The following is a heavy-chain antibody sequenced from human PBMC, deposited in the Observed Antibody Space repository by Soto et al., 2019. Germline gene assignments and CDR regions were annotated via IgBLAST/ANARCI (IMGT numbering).Heavy chain of an antibody. CDR2: INHSGST. J-gene: IGHJ6*02. V-gene: IGHV4-34*01. Sequence: PSETLSLTCAVYGGSFSGYYWSWIRQPPGKGLEWIGEINHSGSTNYNPSLKSRVTISVDTSKNQFSLKVTSVTVADTAVYYCARLGGYCTSTSCYGYYAMDVWGQGTTVTVSS. D-gene: IGHD2-2*01. CDR1: GGSFSGYY. CDR3: ARLGGYCTSTSCYGYYAMDV.